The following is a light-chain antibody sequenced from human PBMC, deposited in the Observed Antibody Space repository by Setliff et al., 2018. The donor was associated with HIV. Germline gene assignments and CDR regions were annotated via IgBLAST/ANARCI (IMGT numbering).Light chain of an antibody. CDR2: RDD. Sequence: QSVLTQPPSASGTPGQRVTISCSGSGSNIGTNTVNWYQQLPGAAPKLLIYRDDQRPSGVPDRFSGSKSGTSASLAISGLQPEDEADYYCATWDASLNALFGGGTKVTVL. V-gene: IGLV1-44*01. CDR1: GSNIGTNT. J-gene: IGLJ3*02. CDR3: ATWDASLNAL.